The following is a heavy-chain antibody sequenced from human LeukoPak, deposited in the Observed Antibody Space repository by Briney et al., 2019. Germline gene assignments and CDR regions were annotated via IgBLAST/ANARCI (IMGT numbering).Heavy chain of an antibody. D-gene: IGHD6-13*01. Sequence: GGSLRLSCAASGFTFSDYYMSWIRQAPGKGLEWISYISSSGSTIYYADSVKGRFTISRDNAKNSLYLQMNSLRAEDTAVYYCARGKAAAGPNNWFDPWGQGTLVTVSS. CDR3: ARGKAAAGPNNWFDP. V-gene: IGHV3-11*01. J-gene: IGHJ5*02. CDR1: GFTFSDYY. CDR2: ISSSGSTI.